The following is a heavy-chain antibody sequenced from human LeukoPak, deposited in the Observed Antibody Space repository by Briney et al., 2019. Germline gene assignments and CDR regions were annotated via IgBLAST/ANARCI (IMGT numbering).Heavy chain of an antibody. Sequence: GASLRLSCAASGFTFSSYGMHWVRQAPGKGLEWVAFIRYDGSNKYYADSVKGRFTISRDNSKNTLYLQMISLRAEDTAVYYCAKPSPPTGAAAEGWGQGTLVTVSS. J-gene: IGHJ4*02. V-gene: IGHV3-30*02. D-gene: IGHD6-13*01. CDR2: IRYDGSNK. CDR3: AKPSPPTGAAAEG. CDR1: GFTFSSYG.